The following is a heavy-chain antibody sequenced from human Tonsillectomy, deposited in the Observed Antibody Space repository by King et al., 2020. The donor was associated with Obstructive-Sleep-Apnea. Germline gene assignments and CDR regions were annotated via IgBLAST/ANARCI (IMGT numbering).Heavy chain of an antibody. CDR1: GFTFDDYA. Sequence: VQLVESGVGLVQPGRSLRLSCAASGFTFDDYAIHWVRQAPGKGLECVSGICANRANIGYADSVKGRFTISRDNAKNSLYLQMNSLRPEDTALYYCAKARAAVAGTDYFDYWGQGTLVTVSS. CDR3: AKARAAVAGTDYFDY. V-gene: IGHV3-9*01. J-gene: IGHJ4*02. D-gene: IGHD6-19*01. CDR2: ICANRANI.